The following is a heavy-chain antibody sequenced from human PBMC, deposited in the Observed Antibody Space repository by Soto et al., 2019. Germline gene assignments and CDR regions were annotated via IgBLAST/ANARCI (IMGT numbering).Heavy chain of an antibody. CDR1: GFTFSSYT. D-gene: IGHD3-3*01. Sequence: GGSLRLSCAASGFTFSSYTMNWVRQAPGKGLEWVSSISSSGSYIYYADSMKGRFTISRDNAKNSLYLQMSSLRAEDTAVYYCARDRNDFWTGYYSSWGQGTLVTVSS. V-gene: IGHV3-21*01. CDR2: ISSSGSYI. J-gene: IGHJ5*02. CDR3: ARDRNDFWTGYYSS.